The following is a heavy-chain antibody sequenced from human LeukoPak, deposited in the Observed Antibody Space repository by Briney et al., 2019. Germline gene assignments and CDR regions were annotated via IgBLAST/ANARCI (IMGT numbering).Heavy chain of an antibody. V-gene: IGHV4-59*01. J-gene: IGHJ6*03. CDR3: ARDSGIWFGELLSYMDV. Sequence: SGGSLRLSCAASGFTFSSYSMNWIRQPPGKGLEWIGYIYYSGSTNYNPSLKSRVTISVDTSKNQFSLKLSSVTAADTAVYYCARDSGIWFGELLSYMDVWGKGTTVTISS. CDR1: GFTFSSYS. CDR2: IYYSGST. D-gene: IGHD3-10*01.